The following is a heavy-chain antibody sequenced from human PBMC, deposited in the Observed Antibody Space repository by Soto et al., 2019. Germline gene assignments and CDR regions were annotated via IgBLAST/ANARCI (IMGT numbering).Heavy chain of an antibody. J-gene: IGHJ4*02. D-gene: IGHD3-3*01. CDR2: IYYSGST. V-gene: IGHV4-39*01. Sequence: TVSGGSISSSSYYWGWIRQPPGKGLEWIGSIYYSGSTYYNPSLKSRVTISVDTSKNQFSLKLSSVTAADTAVYYCARHINPYDFWSGAFFDYWGQGTLVTVSS. CDR1: GGSISSSSYY. CDR3: ARHINPYDFWSGAFFDY.